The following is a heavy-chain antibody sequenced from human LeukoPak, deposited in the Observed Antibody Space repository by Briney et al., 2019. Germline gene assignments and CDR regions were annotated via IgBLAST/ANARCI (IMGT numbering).Heavy chain of an antibody. CDR2: IKSNADGGTT. J-gene: IGHJ6*03. D-gene: IGHD1-1*01. CDR1: GFTFSKAW. CDR3: AKDFLDNRERPYYMDV. V-gene: IGHV3-15*01. Sequence: GGSLRLSCAASGFTFSKAWMSWVRQATGKGLEWLGRIKSNADGGTTDYAAPVQGRITISRDDSQNTLYLQLDSLKAEDTAVYYCAKDFLDNRERPYYMDVWGKGTTVTVSS.